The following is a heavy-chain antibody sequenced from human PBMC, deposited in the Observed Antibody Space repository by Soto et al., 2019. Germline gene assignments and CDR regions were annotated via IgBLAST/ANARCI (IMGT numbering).Heavy chain of an antibody. D-gene: IGHD3-22*01. J-gene: IGHJ5*02. Sequence: GGSLRLSCTASGFTFSNTWMTWVRQAPGKGLEWVGRIKSKTDGGTTDYTEPVKGRFTISRDDSKKTMYLQMNSLKTEDTAVYYCTIPRGPMIRPWGQGT. V-gene: IGHV3-15*01. CDR1: GFTFSNTW. CDR3: TIPRGPMIRP. CDR2: IKSKTDGGTT.